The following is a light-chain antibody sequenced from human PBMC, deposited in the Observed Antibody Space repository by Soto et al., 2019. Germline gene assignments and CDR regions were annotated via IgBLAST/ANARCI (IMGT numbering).Light chain of an antibody. CDR1: QSISSW. CDR2: KAS. Sequence: DIQMTQSPSTLSASVGDRVTITCRASQSISSWLAWYQQKPGKAPKLLIYKASTLKSGVPSRFSGSGSGTEFTLTISSLQPDDFETYYCQHYNSYSEAFGQGTKVELK. V-gene: IGKV1-5*03. CDR3: QHYNSYSEA. J-gene: IGKJ1*01.